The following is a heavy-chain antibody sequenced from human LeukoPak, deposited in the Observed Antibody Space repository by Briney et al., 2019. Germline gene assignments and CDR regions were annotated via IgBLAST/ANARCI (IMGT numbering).Heavy chain of an antibody. J-gene: IGHJ3*02. CDR2: ISSSSSYR. D-gene: IGHD4-17*01. Sequence: GGSLRLSCAASGFTFSSYSMNWVRQAPGKGLEWVSSISSSSSYRYYADSVKGRFTISRDNAENSLYLQMNSLRAEDTAVYYCARGLKTSVTTSGAFDIWGQGTMVTVSS. CDR1: GFTFSSYS. CDR3: ARGLKTSVTTSGAFDI. V-gene: IGHV3-21*01.